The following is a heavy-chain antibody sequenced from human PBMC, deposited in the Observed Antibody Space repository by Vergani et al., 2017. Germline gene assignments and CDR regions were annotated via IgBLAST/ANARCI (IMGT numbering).Heavy chain of an antibody. V-gene: IGHV3-33*01. J-gene: IGHJ5*02. CDR3: ARDLRLLYNRFDP. D-gene: IGHD1-14*01. Sequence: QVQLVESGGGVVQPGRSLRLSCAASGFTFNQYCMHWVRQAPGKGLEWVAVTWYDGNNKQYDDSVKGRFTISRDNSKSPMYLQMKSLRDEDTGVYYCARDLRLLYNRFDPWGQGTLVTVSS. CDR1: GFTFNQYC. CDR2: TWYDGNNK.